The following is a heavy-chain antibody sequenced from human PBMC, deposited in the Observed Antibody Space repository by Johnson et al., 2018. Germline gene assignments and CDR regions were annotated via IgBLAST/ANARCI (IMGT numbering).Heavy chain of an antibody. CDR3: ARGRPPHYDFWSGYSMGYYYHGMDV. Sequence: QVQLVESGGGVVQPGRSLRLSCAASGFTFSSYAMSWIRQAPGKGLEWVSHISSRGGTIYYADSVKGRFTISRDNANNSLYLQMNSLRSEDPAVYYCARGRPPHYDFWSGYSMGYYYHGMDVWGQGTTVTVSS. CDR1: GFTFSSYA. D-gene: IGHD3-3*01. V-gene: IGHV3-11*01. CDR2: ISSRGGTI. J-gene: IGHJ6*02.